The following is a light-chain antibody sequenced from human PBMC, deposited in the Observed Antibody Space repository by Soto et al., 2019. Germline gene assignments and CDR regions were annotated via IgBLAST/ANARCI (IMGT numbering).Light chain of an antibody. CDR3: QQYNNWPPWT. CDR2: GAS. CDR1: QSVSSN. J-gene: IGKJ1*01. V-gene: IGKV3-15*01. Sequence: EIVMTQSPATLSVSPGERATLSCRASQSVSSNLAWYQQKPGQAPRLLIYGASTRATGIPARFSGSGSGTEFTXXIXXXXSEXFAVYYCQQYNNWPPWTFGQGTKVEIK.